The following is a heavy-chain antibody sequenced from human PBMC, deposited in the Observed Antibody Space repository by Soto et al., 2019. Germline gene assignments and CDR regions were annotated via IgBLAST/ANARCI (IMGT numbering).Heavy chain of an antibody. CDR1: GGSISSGDYY. V-gene: IGHV4-30-4*01. J-gene: IGHJ4*02. D-gene: IGHD6-13*01. Sequence: QVQLQESGPGLVKPSQTLSLTCTVSGGSISSGDYYWSWIRQPPGKGLEWIGYIYYSGSTYYNPSLKSRVTISVDTSKNQFSLKLSSVTAADTAVDYWARGRYGNLQQPDFDYWGQGTLVTVSS. CDR2: IYYSGST. CDR3: ARGRYGNLQQPDFDY.